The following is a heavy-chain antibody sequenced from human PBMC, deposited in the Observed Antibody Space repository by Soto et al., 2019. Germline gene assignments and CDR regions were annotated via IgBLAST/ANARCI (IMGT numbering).Heavy chain of an antibody. CDR1: GLTFSDYY. V-gene: IGHV3-11*01. J-gene: IGHJ3*01. D-gene: IGHD6-25*01. CDR2: ISNSGNSI. CDR3: TTDPRLLEV. Sequence: QVQLVESGGGLVKPGGSLRLSCAASGLTFSDYYMTWIRQAPGKGLEFISYISNSGNSINYADSVKGRFTMSRDNAKKSLYLQMNSLRAEDTAVYYCTTDPRLLEVRGRGTMVTVSS.